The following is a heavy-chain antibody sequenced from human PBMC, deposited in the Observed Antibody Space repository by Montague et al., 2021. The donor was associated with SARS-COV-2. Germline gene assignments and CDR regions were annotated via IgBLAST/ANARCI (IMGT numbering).Heavy chain of an antibody. Sequence: SETLSLTCSLSGGSITTYYWSWVRQPAGKGLEWIGRLSTSGSTNXNPSLKSRVTMSLDTSKNQVSLNLSSVTAADTAVYYCARDASSANSPANNWFDSWGQGTLVTVSS. J-gene: IGHJ5*01. D-gene: IGHD4/OR15-4a*01. CDR1: GGSITTYY. CDR3: ARDASSANSPANNWFDS. CDR2: LSTSGST. V-gene: IGHV4-4*07.